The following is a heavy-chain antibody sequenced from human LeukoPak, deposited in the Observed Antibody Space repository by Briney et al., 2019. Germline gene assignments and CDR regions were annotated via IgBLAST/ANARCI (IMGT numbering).Heavy chain of an antibody. CDR2: ISSSSSYI. V-gene: IGHV3-21*04. Sequence: PGGSLRLSCAASGFTFSSYSMNWVRQAPGKGLEWVSSISSSSSYIYYADSVKGRFTISRDNAKNSLYLQMNSLRAEDMALYYCAKDIRLNYGSGIGAFDIWGQGTMVTVSS. D-gene: IGHD3-10*01. CDR1: GFTFSSYS. J-gene: IGHJ3*02. CDR3: AKDIRLNYGSGIGAFDI.